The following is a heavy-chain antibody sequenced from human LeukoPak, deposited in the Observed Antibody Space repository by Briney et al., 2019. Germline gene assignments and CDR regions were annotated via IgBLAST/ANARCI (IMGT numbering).Heavy chain of an antibody. V-gene: IGHV4-39*01. D-gene: IGHD2-2*01. CDR2: IYYSGST. CDR3: ARQGYGVVPAAIVDY. Sequence: SETLSLTCTVSGGSISSSSYYWGWIRQPPGKGLEWIGSIYYSGSTYYNPSLESRVTISVDTSKNQFSLKLSSVTAADTAVYYCARQGYGVVPAAIVDYWGQGTLVTVSS. CDR1: GGSISSSSYY. J-gene: IGHJ4*02.